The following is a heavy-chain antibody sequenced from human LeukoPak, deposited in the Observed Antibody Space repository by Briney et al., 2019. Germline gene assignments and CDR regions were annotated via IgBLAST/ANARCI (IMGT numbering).Heavy chain of an antibody. CDR2: IKSEIDGGTK. V-gene: IGHV3-15*07. Sequence: GGSLRLSCAASYFTFTNTWMNWVRQPPGKELEWVARIKSEIDGGTKDYAAPVQGRFTISRDDSQATLYLQMNSLKTEDTAVYYCTTGGDVVVAGTRAFDIWGQGTMVTVSS. D-gene: IGHD6-19*01. J-gene: IGHJ3*02. CDR1: YFTFTNTW. CDR3: TTGGDVVVAGTRAFDI.